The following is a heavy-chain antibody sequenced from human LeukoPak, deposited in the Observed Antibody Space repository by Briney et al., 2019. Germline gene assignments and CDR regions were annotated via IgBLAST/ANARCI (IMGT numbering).Heavy chain of an antibody. CDR1: GGTFSSYA. D-gene: IGHD5-24*01. V-gene: IGHV1-69*04. Sequence: ASVKVSCKASGGTFSSYAISWVRQAPGQGLEWMGRIMPILGIANYAQKFQGRVTITADKSTSTAYMELSSLRSEDTAVYYCARPLRRDGYIFSWGQGTLVTVSS. CDR2: IMPILGIA. CDR3: ARPLRRDGYIFS. J-gene: IGHJ5*02.